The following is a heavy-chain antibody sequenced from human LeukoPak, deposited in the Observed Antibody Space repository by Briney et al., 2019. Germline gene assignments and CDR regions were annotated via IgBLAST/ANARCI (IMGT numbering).Heavy chain of an antibody. CDR2: INHSGST. Sequence: SETLSLTCAVYGGSFSGYYWSWIRQPPGKGLEWIGEINHSGSTNYNPSLKSRVTISVDRSKNQFSLKLSSVTAADTAVYYCASLEYYYGSGSYYNGAFDYWGQGTLVTVSS. V-gene: IGHV4-34*01. J-gene: IGHJ4*02. D-gene: IGHD3-10*01. CDR1: GGSFSGYY. CDR3: ASLEYYYGSGSYYNGAFDY.